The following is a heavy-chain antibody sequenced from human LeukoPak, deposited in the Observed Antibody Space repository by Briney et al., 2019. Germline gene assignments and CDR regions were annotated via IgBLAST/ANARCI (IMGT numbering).Heavy chain of an antibody. CDR1: GFTFSSYT. CDR2: ISYDGSNK. D-gene: IGHD1-14*01. V-gene: IGHV3-30-3*01. Sequence: GGSLRLSCAASGFTFSSYTMHWVRQAPGKGLEWVVVISYDGSNKKYVDSVKGRFTISTDESKNTLYLQMNSLRSEDTAVYYCARSIGNHFDYWGRGTLVTVSS. J-gene: IGHJ4*02. CDR3: ARSIGNHFDY.